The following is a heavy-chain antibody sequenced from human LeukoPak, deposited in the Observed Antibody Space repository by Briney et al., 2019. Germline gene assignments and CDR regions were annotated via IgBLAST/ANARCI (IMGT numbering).Heavy chain of an antibody. CDR2: MNPNSGKT. V-gene: IGHV1-8*03. CDR3: ARALYCSRTSCAAFDY. D-gene: IGHD2-2*01. J-gene: IGHJ4*02. CDR1: GYTFTSYD. Sequence: GSSGNVSCKGSGYTFTSYDINWVRQATGQGLEWMGWMNPNSGKTGYAQKFEARVTITRITSISTDYMELSSLRSEDTAVYYCARALYCSRTSCAAFDYWGQGTLVTVSS.